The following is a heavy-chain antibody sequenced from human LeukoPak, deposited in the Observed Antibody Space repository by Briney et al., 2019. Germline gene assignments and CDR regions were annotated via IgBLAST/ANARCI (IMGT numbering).Heavy chain of an antibody. CDR2: ISYDGSNK. Sequence: GGSLRLSCAASGFTFSSYGMHWVRQAPGKGLEWVAVISYDGSNKYYADSVKGRFTISRDNSKNTLYLQMNSLRAEDTAVYYCAKDVGLTMIVDWGQGTLVTVSS. V-gene: IGHV3-30*18. J-gene: IGHJ4*02. D-gene: IGHD3-22*01. CDR3: AKDVGLTMIVD. CDR1: GFTFSSYG.